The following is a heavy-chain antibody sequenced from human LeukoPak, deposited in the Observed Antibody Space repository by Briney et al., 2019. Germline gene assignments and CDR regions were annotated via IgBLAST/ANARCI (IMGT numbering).Heavy chain of an antibody. Sequence: PGGSLRLSCAASGFTFSIYSMNWVRQAPGKGLEWVAVISYDGSNKYYADSVKGRFTISRDNSKNTLYLQMNSLRAEDTAVYYCAKDAVSAYYYYYYMDVWGKGTTVTVSS. CDR1: GFTFSIYS. CDR3: AKDAVSAYYYYYYMDV. V-gene: IGHV3-30*18. CDR2: ISYDGSNK. D-gene: IGHD1-14*01. J-gene: IGHJ6*03.